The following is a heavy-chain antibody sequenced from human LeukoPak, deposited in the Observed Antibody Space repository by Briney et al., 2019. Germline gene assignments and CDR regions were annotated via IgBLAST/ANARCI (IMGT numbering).Heavy chain of an antibody. D-gene: IGHD3-22*01. CDR2: IYTSGDT. Sequence: PSETLSLTCTVSGGSLSGYSWSWIRQPAGKGLEWIGRIYTSGDTDYSPYFKGLMTMSVDTSKNQLSLNVRSVTAADTAVYYCARDHDSSGIYYRGTFDLWGQGTVVTVSS. CDR3: ARDHDSSGIYYRGTFDL. CDR1: GGSLSGYS. J-gene: IGHJ3*01. V-gene: IGHV4-4*07.